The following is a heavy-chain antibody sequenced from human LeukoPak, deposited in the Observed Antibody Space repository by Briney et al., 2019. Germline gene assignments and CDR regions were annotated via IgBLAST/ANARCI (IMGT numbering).Heavy chain of an antibody. Sequence: GGSLRLSCAGSGFTFSSYSMNWVRQAPGKGLEWVSYISSDSGSIYYADSVKGRFTISRDNAKNSLFLQMNSLRAEDTAVYYCAMVRGVIFDYWGQGALVTVSS. CDR2: ISSDSGSI. V-gene: IGHV3-48*04. D-gene: IGHD3-10*01. J-gene: IGHJ4*02. CDR1: GFTFSSYS. CDR3: AMVRGVIFDY.